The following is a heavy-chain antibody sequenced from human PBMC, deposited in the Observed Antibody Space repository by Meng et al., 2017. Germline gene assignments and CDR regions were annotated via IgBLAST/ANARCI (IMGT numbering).Heavy chain of an antibody. CDR2: INPSGGST. CDR1: GYTFTSYY. CDR3: ARNRIAAAGTATKFDY. V-gene: IGHV1-46*01. J-gene: IGHJ4*02. D-gene: IGHD6-13*01. Sequence: GPLVRCGAEVKKPCASVKVSCKASGYTFTSYYMHWVRQAPGQGLEWMGIINPSGGSTSYAQKFQGRVTMTRDTSTSTVYMELSSLRSEDTAVYYCARNRIAAAGTATKFDYWGQGTLVTVSS.